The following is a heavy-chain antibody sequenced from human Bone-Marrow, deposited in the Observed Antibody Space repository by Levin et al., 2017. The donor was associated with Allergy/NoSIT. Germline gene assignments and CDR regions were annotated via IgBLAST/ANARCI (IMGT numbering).Heavy chain of an antibody. J-gene: IGHJ3*01. CDR3: ARISNTMRGAFDF. Sequence: QTGGSLRLSCVASGFTFSDYWMTWVRQAPGKGLEWVAHLKRDGSEKKHLGSVQGRFTISRDNAKFTLSLQMSSLRADDTGVYYCARISNTMRGAFDFWGRGTMVTVSS. CDR2: LKRDGSEK. D-gene: IGHD3-22*01. CDR1: GFTFSDYW. V-gene: IGHV3-7*01.